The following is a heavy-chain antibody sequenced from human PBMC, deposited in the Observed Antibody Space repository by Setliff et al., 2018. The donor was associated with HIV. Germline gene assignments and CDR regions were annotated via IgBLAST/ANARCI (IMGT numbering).Heavy chain of an antibody. CDR1: GFTFDDYA. Sequence: LRLSCAASGFTFDDYAMHWVRQAPGKGLEWVSLISWDGGSTYYADSVKGRFTISRDNSKNSLYLQMNSLRAEDTALYYCARSTVTTLSAFDIWGQGTMVTVSS. D-gene: IGHD4-17*01. CDR2: ISWDGGST. J-gene: IGHJ3*02. V-gene: IGHV3-43D*03. CDR3: ARSTVTTLSAFDI.